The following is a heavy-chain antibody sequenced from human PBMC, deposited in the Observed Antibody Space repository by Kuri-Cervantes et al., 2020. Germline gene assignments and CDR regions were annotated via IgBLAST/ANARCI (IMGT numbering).Heavy chain of an antibody. CDR3: ARDGYYDSSGYYS. V-gene: IGHV1-2*02. D-gene: IGHD3-22*01. Sequence: ASVKVSCKASGYTFTGYYMHWVRQAPGQGLEWMGWINPNSGGTNYAQKFQGRVTMTRDTSISTAYMELSRLRSDDTAVYYYARDGYYDSSGYYSWGQGTLVTVSS. J-gene: IGHJ4*02. CDR1: GYTFTGYY. CDR2: INPNSGGT.